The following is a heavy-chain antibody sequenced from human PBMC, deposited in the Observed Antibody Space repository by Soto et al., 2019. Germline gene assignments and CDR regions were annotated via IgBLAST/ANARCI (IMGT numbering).Heavy chain of an antibody. Sequence: EVQLVESGGGLVKPGGSLRLSCAASGFTFSSYSMNWVRQAPGKGLEWVSSISSSSSYIYYADSVKGRFTISRDNAKNSLYLQMNSLRAEDTAVYYCAREGARGWYVANWFDPWGQGTLVTVSS. CDR3: AREGARGWYVANWFDP. CDR2: ISSSSSYI. J-gene: IGHJ5*02. D-gene: IGHD6-19*01. CDR1: GFTFSSYS. V-gene: IGHV3-21*01.